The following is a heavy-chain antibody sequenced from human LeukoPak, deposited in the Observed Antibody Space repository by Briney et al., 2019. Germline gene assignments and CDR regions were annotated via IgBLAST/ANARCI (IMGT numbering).Heavy chain of an antibody. CDR3: ARLNYDFDFPDY. D-gene: IGHD3-3*01. CDR1: GGSISSYY. J-gene: IGHJ4*02. CDR2: IYNSGST. Sequence: KPSETPSLTCTVSGGSISSYYWGWIRQPPGEGLGWIGHIYNSGSTKYNPSLKSRVTISVDTSKNQFSLKLSSVTAADTAMYYCARLNYDFDFPDYWGQGTLVTVSS. V-gene: IGHV4-59*01.